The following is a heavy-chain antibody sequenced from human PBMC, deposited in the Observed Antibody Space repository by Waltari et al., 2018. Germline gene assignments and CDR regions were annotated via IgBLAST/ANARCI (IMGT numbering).Heavy chain of an antibody. Sequence: QVQLQESGPGLVKPSETLSLTCTVSGYSISSGYYWGWIRQPPGKGLEWIGSIYHSGSTYYNPSLKSRVTISVDTSKNQFSLKLSSVTAADTAVYYCARDAEGEYCSGGSCFDYWGQGTLVTVSS. J-gene: IGHJ4*01. CDR3: ARDAEGEYCSGGSCFDY. D-gene: IGHD2-15*01. CDR2: IYHSGST. CDR1: GYSISSGYY. V-gene: IGHV4-38-2*02.